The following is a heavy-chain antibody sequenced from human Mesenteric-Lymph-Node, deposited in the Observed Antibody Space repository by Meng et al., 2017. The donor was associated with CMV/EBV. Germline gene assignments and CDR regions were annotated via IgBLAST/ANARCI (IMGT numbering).Heavy chain of an antibody. V-gene: IGHV4-39*01. D-gene: IGHD6-19*01. J-gene: IGHJ4*02. Sequence: SCGSLSSSSFYWGWIRQPPGKGLEWIGSIYYSGSTYYNPSLKSRVTISVDTSKNQFSLKLSSVTAADTAVYYCARQSGAVAGGVAYWGQGTLVTVSS. CDR2: IYYSGST. CDR3: ARQSGAVAGGVAY. CDR1: CGSLSSSSFY.